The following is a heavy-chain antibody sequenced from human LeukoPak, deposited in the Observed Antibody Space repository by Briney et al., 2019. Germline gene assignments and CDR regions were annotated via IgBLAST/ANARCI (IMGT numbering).Heavy chain of an antibody. D-gene: IGHD2-15*01. Sequence: SGGSLRLSCAASGFTFSSYAMSWVRQAPGKGLEWVSAISGSGGSTYYADSVKGRFTISRDKSKNTLYLQLNSLRAEDTAVYFCARQSGGPYNWFDPWGQGTLVKVSS. J-gene: IGHJ5*02. CDR3: ARQSGGPYNWFDP. CDR1: GFTFSSYA. CDR2: ISGSGGST. V-gene: IGHV3-23*01.